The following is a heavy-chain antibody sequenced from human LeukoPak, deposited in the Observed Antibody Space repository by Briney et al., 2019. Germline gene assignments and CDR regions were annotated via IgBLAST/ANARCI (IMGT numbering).Heavy chain of an antibody. CDR2: ISAYNGNT. CDR3: ARVKTPSSSLWAYYFDY. CDR1: GYTFTSYG. Sequence: ASVKVSCKASGYTFTSYGISWVRQAPGQGLEWMGWISAYNGNTNYAQKLQGRVTMTTDTSTGTAYMELRSLRSDDTAVYYCARVKTPSSSLWAYYFDYWGQGTLVTVSS. D-gene: IGHD6-13*01. J-gene: IGHJ4*02. V-gene: IGHV1-18*01.